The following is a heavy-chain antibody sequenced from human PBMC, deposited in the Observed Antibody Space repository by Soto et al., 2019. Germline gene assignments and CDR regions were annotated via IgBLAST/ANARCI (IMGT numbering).Heavy chain of an antibody. Sequence: QVQLVQSGAEVKKPGSSVKVSCKASGGTFSSYTISWVRQAPGQGLEWMGRIIPILGIANYAQKFQGRVRITANKSTSTAYMERSTLISEDTAVYYCARAGGMPTVTTSNYYYGMDVWGQGTTVTVSS. CDR2: IIPILGIA. CDR3: ARAGGMPTVTTSNYYYGMDV. V-gene: IGHV1-69*02. J-gene: IGHJ6*02. CDR1: GGTFSSYT. D-gene: IGHD4-4*01.